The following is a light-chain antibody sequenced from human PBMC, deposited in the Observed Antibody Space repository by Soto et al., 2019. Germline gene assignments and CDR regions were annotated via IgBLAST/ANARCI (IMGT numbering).Light chain of an antibody. V-gene: IGLV2-14*01. J-gene: IGLJ3*02. CDR3: SSYTSTSPWV. CDR1: SSDVGGYNY. Sequence: QSALTQPASVSGSPGQSITISGTGTSSDVGGYNYVSWFQQHPGKAHKLMISEVSNRPSGVSNRCSGSKSGNTAYLTISGLQAEDEDDYYCSSYTSTSPWVFGGGTNLTVL. CDR2: EVS.